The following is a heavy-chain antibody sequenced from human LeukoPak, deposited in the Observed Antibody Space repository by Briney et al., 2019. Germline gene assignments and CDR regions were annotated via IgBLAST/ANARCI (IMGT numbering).Heavy chain of an antibody. V-gene: IGHV3-30*02. J-gene: IGHJ4*02. CDR2: LEDDEDSE. Sequence: PGGSLRLSCAASGFTFRRYNMHWVRQAPGKGLEWVTFLEDDEDSESYADSVKGRFTISRDNSKSTLYLQMNSLRTEDTAVYYCAKDGRKFMFDYWGQGILVTVSS. CDR3: AKDGRKFMFDY. CDR1: GFTFRRYN.